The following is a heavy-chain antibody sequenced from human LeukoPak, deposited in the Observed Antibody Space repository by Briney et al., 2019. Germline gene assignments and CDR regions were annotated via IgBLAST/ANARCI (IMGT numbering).Heavy chain of an antibody. CDR3: ARSHSVWTSFDY. CDR2: IRYDGSNK. V-gene: IGHV3-30*02. CDR1: GFTFNSYG. Sequence: PGGSLRLSCAASGFTFNSYGMHWVRQAPGKGLEWVAFIRYDGSNKYYTDSVKGRFTISRDNSKNTLYLQMNSLRAEDTAVYYCARSHSVWTSFDYWGQGTLVTVSS. J-gene: IGHJ4*02. D-gene: IGHD3/OR15-3a*01.